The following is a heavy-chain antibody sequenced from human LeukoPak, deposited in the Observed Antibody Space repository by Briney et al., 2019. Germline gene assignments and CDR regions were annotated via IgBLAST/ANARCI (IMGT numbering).Heavy chain of an antibody. Sequence: GASVTVSCTASGYTFTSYDINWVRQAPGQGIEWMGWMNPNSGNTGYAQKFQGRVTMTRNTSISTAYLEMSSLRSEDTAVYYCARGYSGYSAFDYWGQGTLVTVSS. J-gene: IGHJ4*02. CDR1: GYTFTSYD. D-gene: IGHD5-12*01. V-gene: IGHV1-8*01. CDR3: ARGYSGYSAFDY. CDR2: MNPNSGNT.